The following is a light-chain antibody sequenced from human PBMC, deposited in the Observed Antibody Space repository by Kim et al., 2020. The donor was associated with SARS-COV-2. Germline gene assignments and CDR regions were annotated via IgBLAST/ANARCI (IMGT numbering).Light chain of an antibody. CDR2: CAS. J-gene: IGKJ1*01. CDR1: QGINTY. V-gene: IGKV1-27*01. CDR3: QKYNSAPWT. Sequence: ASVGDRVTITCRASQGINTYLAWYQQKPGKVPKLLIYCASALHSGVPSRFSGSGSGTDFTLTISSLQPEDVATYYCQKYNSAPWTFGQGTKVDIK.